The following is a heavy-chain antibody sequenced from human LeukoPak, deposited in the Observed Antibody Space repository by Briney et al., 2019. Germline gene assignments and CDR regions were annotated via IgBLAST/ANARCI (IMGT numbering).Heavy chain of an antibody. CDR3: TGPRDGYNNFDY. V-gene: IGHV3-15*01. CDR2: IKSKTDGGTT. CDR1: GFTFSNAW. Sequence: GSLLLSCAASGFTFSNAWMSWVRQAPGKGLEWVGRIKSKTDGGTTDYAAPVKGRFTISRDDSKNTLYLQMNSLKTEDTAVYYCTGPRDGYNNFDYWGQGTLVTVSS. J-gene: IGHJ4*02. D-gene: IGHD5-24*01.